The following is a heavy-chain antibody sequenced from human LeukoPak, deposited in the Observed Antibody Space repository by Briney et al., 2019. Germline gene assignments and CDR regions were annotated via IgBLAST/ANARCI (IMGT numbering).Heavy chain of an antibody. J-gene: IGHJ6*03. V-gene: IGHV1-58*02. CDR1: GFTFTSSA. D-gene: IGHD3-10*01. CDR2: IVVGSGNT. CDR3: AAVPITIDYGSEDEYYYMDV. Sequence: SVKVSCKAFGFTFTSSAMQWVRQARGQRLEWIGWIVVGSGNTNYAQKFQERVTITRDMSTSTAYMELSSLRSEDTAVYYCAAVPITIDYGSEDEYYYMDVWGKGTTVTVSS.